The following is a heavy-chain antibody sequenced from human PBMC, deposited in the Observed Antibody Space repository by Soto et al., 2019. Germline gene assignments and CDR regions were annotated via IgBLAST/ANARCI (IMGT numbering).Heavy chain of an antibody. V-gene: IGHV3-23*01. CDR2: ISINGQGI. Sequence: PGGALTLTCTASGFTFSSYALSWIRQAPGKGLEWVSAISINGQGIYYAASVRGRVTISRDNSKNPVFLNMGSVRAEDTAVYYCAKDRAYPLDYFDYWGHVTLFTVSS. CDR3: AKDRAYPLDYFDY. J-gene: IGHJ4*01. CDR1: GFTFSSYA.